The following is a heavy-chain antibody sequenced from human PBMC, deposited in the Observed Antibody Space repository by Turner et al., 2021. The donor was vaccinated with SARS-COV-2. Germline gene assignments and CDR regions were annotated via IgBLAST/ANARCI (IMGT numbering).Heavy chain of an antibody. CDR3: AVEVVVLTTTHYCMDV. D-gene: IGHD1-26*01. J-gene: IGHJ6*02. CDR2: IYYSRST. Sequence: QLQLQESGPGLVKPSETLSLTCTVSGGSISSSSYYWGWIRQPPGKGLEWFGSIYYSRSTSYYPSPKSRVTISVDTSKNQFSLKLRSVTAADTAVYYCAVEVVVLTTTHYCMDVWGQGTTVTVSS. CDR1: GGSISSSSYY. V-gene: IGHV4-39*01.